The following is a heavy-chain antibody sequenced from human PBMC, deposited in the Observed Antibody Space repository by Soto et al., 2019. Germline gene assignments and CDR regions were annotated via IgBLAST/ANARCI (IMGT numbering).Heavy chain of an antibody. D-gene: IGHD3-16*02. CDR1: GFTFSSYA. J-gene: IGHJ4*02. V-gene: IGHV3-23*01. Sequence: EVQLLESGGGLVQPGGSLRLSCAASGFTFSSYAMSWVRQAPGKGLERVSAISGSGGSTYYADSVKGRFTISRDNSKNTLYLQMNSLRAEDTAVYYCAKGPIGGVIVSVYYFDYWGQGTLVTVSS. CDR2: ISGSGGST. CDR3: AKGPIGGVIVSVYYFDY.